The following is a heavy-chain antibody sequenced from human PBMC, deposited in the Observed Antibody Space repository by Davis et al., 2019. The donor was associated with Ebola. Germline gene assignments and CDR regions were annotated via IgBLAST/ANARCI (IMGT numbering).Heavy chain of an antibody. V-gene: IGHV4-31*03. CDR3: ARGTVTTEYNWFDP. CDR2: ISYSGRT. CDR1: GGSISSGGYY. Sequence: MPSETLSLTCTVSGGSISSGGYYWSWIRQHPGKGLEWIGSISYSGRTSYNPSLESRVTISIDTSKNQFSLKLSSVTAADTAVYYCARGTVTTEYNWFDPWGQGTLVTVSS. J-gene: IGHJ5*02. D-gene: IGHD4-17*01.